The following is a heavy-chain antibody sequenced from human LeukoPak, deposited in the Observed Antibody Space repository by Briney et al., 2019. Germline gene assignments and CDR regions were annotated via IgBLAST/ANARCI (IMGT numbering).Heavy chain of an antibody. J-gene: IGHJ1*01. CDR3: AAYHASGTFGYFQH. CDR1: GFTFNSYG. D-gene: IGHD1-7*01. CDR2: ISFDGSNK. Sequence: GGSLRLSCAASGFTFNSYGMHWVRQAPGKGLEWLAVISFDGSNKYFADSVEGRLVVSRDNSNNTLYLHMNTLRPDDTAIYYCAAYHASGTFGYFQHWGQGTLVTVSS. V-gene: IGHV3-30*03.